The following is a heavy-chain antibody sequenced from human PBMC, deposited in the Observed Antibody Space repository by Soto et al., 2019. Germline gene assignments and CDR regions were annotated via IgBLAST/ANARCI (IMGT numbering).Heavy chain of an antibody. CDR1: GGSISSSSYY. CDR3: ARHGSYCGGDCSPVDWFDP. Sequence: RSLTCTVSGGSISSSSYYWGWIRQPPGKGLEWIGSIYYSGSTYYNPSLKSRVTISVDTSKNQFSLKLSSVTAADTAVYYCARHGSYCGGDCSPVDWFDPWGQGTLVTVSS. CDR2: IYYSGST. D-gene: IGHD2-21*02. V-gene: IGHV4-39*01. J-gene: IGHJ5*02.